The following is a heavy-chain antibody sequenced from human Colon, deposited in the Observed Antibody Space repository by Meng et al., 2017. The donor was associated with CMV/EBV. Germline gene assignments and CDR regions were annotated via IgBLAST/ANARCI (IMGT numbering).Heavy chain of an antibody. CDR3: VTDYPERTAQIDN. CDR1: GFTFVHAW. V-gene: IGHV3-15*01. D-gene: IGHD1/OR15-1a*01. J-gene: IGHJ4*02. CDR2: VRAGGTA. Sequence: VQLVEVGGGLVQPGGSLRLSCAASGFTFVHAWMSWVRQAPGTGLEWVARVRAGGTADYAAPVKGRFTVGRDDSTNTVYLQMNNLLSNDTAVYYCVTDYPERTAQIDNWGQGTLVTVSS.